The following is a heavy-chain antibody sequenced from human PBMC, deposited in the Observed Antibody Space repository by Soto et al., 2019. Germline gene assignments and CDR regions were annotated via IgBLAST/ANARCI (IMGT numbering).Heavy chain of an antibody. CDR2: ISGSGGST. Sequence: SLSCAASGFTFSSYAMSWVRQAPGKGLEWVSAISGSGGSTYYADSVKGRFTISRDNSKNTLYLQMNSLRAEDTAVYYCAKKDGYYDILTGYPFFDYWGQGTLVTVSS. V-gene: IGHV3-23*01. D-gene: IGHD3-9*01. CDR1: GFTFSSYA. CDR3: AKKDGYYDILTGYPFFDY. J-gene: IGHJ4*02.